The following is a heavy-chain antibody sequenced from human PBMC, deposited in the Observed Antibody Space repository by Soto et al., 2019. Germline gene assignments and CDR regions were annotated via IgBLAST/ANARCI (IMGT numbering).Heavy chain of an antibody. Sequence: SGGSLRLSCAAAGFTFSSYGMHWVRQAPGKGLEWVAVISYDGSNKYYADSVKGRFTISRDNSKNTLYLQMNSLRAEDTAVYYCAKISYSRPTDYWGQGTLVTVSS. D-gene: IGHD6-13*01. V-gene: IGHV3-30*18. CDR2: ISYDGSNK. CDR1: GFTFSSYG. CDR3: AKISYSRPTDY. J-gene: IGHJ4*02.